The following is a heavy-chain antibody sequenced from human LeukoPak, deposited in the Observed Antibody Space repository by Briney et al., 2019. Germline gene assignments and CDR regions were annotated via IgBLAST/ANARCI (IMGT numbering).Heavy chain of an antibody. Sequence: SETLSLTCTVSGGSISSRSYYWAWIRQPPGKGLEWIGSVYYSGSTYYNPSLKSRVTISVDTSKNQFSLKLSSVTAADTAVYYCARGGSRWLFDYWGQGTLVTVSS. CDR3: ARGGSRWLFDY. D-gene: IGHD4-23*01. J-gene: IGHJ4*02. CDR1: GGSISSRSYY. CDR2: VYYSGST. V-gene: IGHV4-39*01.